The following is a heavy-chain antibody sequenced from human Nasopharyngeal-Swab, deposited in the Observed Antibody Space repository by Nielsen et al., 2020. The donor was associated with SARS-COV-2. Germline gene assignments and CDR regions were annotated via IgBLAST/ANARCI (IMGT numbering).Heavy chain of an antibody. Sequence: GESLKIPCIASGFTFNIYAMAWVRRTPGRGLPWVSGISASGGSTYYTDSVKGRFAVSRDNSRNTLYLQMHSLRVEDTALYYCAKDDVVRGDAFDIWGQGTMVTVSS. V-gene: IGHV3-23*01. CDR1: GFTFNIYA. J-gene: IGHJ3*02. CDR3: AKDDVVRGDAFDI. CDR2: ISASGGST. D-gene: IGHD3-10*01.